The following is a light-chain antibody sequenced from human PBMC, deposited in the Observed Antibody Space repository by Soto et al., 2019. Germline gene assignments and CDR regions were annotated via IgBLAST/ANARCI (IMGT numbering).Light chain of an antibody. V-gene: IGKV1-16*02. CDR1: QDISKE. CDR3: QQYKSYPIT. J-gene: IGKJ5*01. Sequence: DIQMTQSPSSLSASVGDRVTITCRASQDISKELAWLQRKPGKAPKSLIYGASNLQSGVPSKFSGSGSGTDFTLSISSLQPEDSATYYCQQYKSYPITFGQGTRLEIK. CDR2: GAS.